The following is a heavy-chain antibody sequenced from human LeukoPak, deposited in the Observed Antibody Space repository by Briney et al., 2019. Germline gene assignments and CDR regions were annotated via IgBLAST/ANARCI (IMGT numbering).Heavy chain of an antibody. J-gene: IGHJ4*02. CDR2: ISESGGYT. CDR3: ARGYYDSSGYFYFDH. D-gene: IGHD3-22*01. V-gene: IGHV3-11*06. CDR1: GFTFSDHY. Sequence: GGSLRLSCAASGFTFSDHYVNWIRQAPGKGLEWVSYISESGGYTVYADSVKGRFTISRDNAKNSLYLQMNSLRGDDTAVYYCARGYYDSSGYFYFDHWGQGTLVTVSS.